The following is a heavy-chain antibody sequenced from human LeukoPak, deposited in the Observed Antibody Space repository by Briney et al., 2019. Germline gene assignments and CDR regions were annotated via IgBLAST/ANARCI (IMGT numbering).Heavy chain of an antibody. CDR1: GFTFSSYA. V-gene: IGHV3-23*01. CDR3: AKDSYYYGSGSYPNWFDP. Sequence: PGGSLRLSCAASGFTFSSYAMSWVRQAPGKGLEWVSAISGSGGSTYYADSVEGRFTISRDNSKNTLYLQMNSLRAEDTAVYYCAKDSYYYGSGSYPNWFDPWGQGTLVTVSS. J-gene: IGHJ5*02. CDR2: ISGSGGST. D-gene: IGHD3-10*01.